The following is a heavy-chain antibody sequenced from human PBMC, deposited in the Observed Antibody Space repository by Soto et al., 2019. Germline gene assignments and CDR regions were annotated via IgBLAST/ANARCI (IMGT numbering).Heavy chain of an antibody. J-gene: IGHJ6*03. CDR1: GGSISSYY. D-gene: IGHD6-6*01. Sequence: SETLSLTCTVSGGSISSYYWSWIRQPPGKGLEWIGYIYYSGSTNYNPSLKSRVTISVDTSKNQFSLKLSSVTAADTAVYYCARDRYIATSIAARRWGYYYYYMDVWGKGTTVTVSS. V-gene: IGHV4-59*01. CDR2: IYYSGST. CDR3: ARDRYIATSIAARRWGYYYYYMDV.